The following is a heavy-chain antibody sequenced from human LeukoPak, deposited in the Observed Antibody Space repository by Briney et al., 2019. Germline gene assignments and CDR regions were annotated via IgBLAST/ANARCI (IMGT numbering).Heavy chain of an antibody. CDR1: GGFISSGGYY. CDR3: ARRTPILYYYYMDV. Sequence: SQTLSLTCTVSGGFISSGGYYWSWIRQHPGKGLEWIGYIYYSGSTYYNPSLKSRVTISVDTSKNQFSLKLSSVTAADTAVYYCARRTPILYYYYMDVWGKGTTVTVSS. CDR2: IYYSGST. J-gene: IGHJ6*03. D-gene: IGHD1/OR15-1a*01. V-gene: IGHV4-31*03.